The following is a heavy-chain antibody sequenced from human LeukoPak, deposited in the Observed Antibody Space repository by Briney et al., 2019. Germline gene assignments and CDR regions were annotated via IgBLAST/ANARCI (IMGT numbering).Heavy chain of an antibody. V-gene: IGHV1-18*01. CDR3: ARDIVVVPAAILEKYYYYYYGMDV. D-gene: IGHD2-2*01. Sequence: ASVKVSCKASGYTFTSYGISWVRQAPGQGLEWMGWISAYNGNTNYAQKLQGRVTMTTDTSTSTAYMELRSLRSDDTAVYYCARDIVVVPAAILEKYYYYYYGMDVWGQGTTVTVSS. CDR1: GYTFTSYG. J-gene: IGHJ6*02. CDR2: ISAYNGNT.